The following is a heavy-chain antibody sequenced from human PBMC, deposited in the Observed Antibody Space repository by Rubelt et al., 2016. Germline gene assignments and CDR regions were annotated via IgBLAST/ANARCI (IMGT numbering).Heavy chain of an antibody. Sequence: ESGPGLVKPSQPLSLTCTVSGGSISRGGYYWSLIRQHPVKRLEWIGYISYSGSTYYNPSLKSRINISVDTSNRQFSLDLSSVTAADTALYFCARGKTVAEYWGQGTLITVSS. CDR3: ARGKTVAEY. J-gene: IGHJ4*02. V-gene: IGHV4-31*03. CDR1: GGSISRGGYY. D-gene: IGHD6-19*01. CDR2: ISYSGST.